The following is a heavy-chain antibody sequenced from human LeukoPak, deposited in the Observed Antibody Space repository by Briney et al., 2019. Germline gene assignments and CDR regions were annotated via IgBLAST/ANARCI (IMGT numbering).Heavy chain of an antibody. J-gene: IGHJ5*02. CDR3: ARRDDCYSCGIDP. D-gene: IGHD2-21*02. Sequence: GESLKISCKGSGYSFTSYWIGWVRQMPGKGLGGMGIIYPGDSDTRYSPSFQGQVTISADKSISTAYLQWSSLKASDTAMYYCARRDDCYSCGIDPWGQGTLVTVSS. CDR2: IYPGDSDT. CDR1: GYSFTSYW. V-gene: IGHV5-51*01.